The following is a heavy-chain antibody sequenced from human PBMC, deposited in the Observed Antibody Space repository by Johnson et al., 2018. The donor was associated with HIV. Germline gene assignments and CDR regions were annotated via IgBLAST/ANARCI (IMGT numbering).Heavy chain of an antibody. CDR2: IYNGGST. Sequence: MPPVESGGGLVKPGGSLRLSCAASGFTFSDSYMSWIRQAPGPGLEWVAVIYNGGSTYYDAPVKGRYTISRDNPKNTLYLQMNSLRADDTAVYYCARAYSYGAFDIWGQGTRVTVSS. J-gene: IGHJ3*02. CDR1: GFTFSDSY. CDR3: ARAYSYGAFDI. V-gene: IGHV3-66*01. D-gene: IGHD5-18*01.